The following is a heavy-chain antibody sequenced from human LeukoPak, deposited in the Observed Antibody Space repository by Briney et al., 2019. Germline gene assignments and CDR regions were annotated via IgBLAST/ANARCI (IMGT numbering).Heavy chain of an antibody. Sequence: ATVKVSCKASGYTFTSYGISWVRQASGQGLEWTGWISAYNGNTNYAQKLQGRVTMTTDTSTRTAYMELRSLRSDDTAVYYCARDKGDTMVRGVIHFDYWGQGTLVTVSS. D-gene: IGHD3-10*01. CDR3: ARDKGDTMVRGVIHFDY. CDR1: GYTFTSYG. J-gene: IGHJ4*02. V-gene: IGHV1-18*01. CDR2: ISAYNGNT.